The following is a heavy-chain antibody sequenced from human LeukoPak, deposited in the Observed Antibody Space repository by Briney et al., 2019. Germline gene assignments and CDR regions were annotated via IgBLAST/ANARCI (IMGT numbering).Heavy chain of an antibody. CDR1: GFTFSDYY. J-gene: IGHJ4*02. D-gene: IGHD4-17*01. Sequence: GGSLRLSCAASGFTFSDYYMSWIRQAPGKGLEWVSYISSGSTIYYADSVKGRFTISRDNAKNSLYLQMNSLRAEDTAVYYCARVPTGGPYGDLLDYWGQGTLVTVSS. V-gene: IGHV3-11*01. CDR2: ISSGSTI. CDR3: ARVPTGGPYGDLLDY.